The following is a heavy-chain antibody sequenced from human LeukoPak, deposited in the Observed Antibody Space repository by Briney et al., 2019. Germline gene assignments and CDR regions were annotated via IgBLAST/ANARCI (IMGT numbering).Heavy chain of an antibody. J-gene: IGHJ4*02. V-gene: IGHV3-33*01. CDR1: GFTFSSYG. CDR2: IWYDGSNK. CDR3: AGGRGH. D-gene: IGHD6-25*01. Sequence: GGSLRLSCAASGFTFSSYGMHWVRQAPGKGLEWVAVIWYDGSNKYYADSVKGRFTISRDNAKNSLYLQMNSLRDEDTAVYYCAGGRGHWGQGTLVTVSS.